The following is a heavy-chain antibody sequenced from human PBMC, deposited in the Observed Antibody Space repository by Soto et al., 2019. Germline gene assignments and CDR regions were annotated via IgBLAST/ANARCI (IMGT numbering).Heavy chain of an antibody. Sequence: SETLSLTCAVSGGSISTSNWWSWVRQPPGKGLEWIGEVYRTGSTNYNPSLESRVIVSVDKSKNQFSLKLTSVTAADTAVYYCARARATIAAAAIFDCWGHGTLVTVSS. CDR3: ARARATIAAAAIFDC. D-gene: IGHD6-13*01. CDR2: VYRTGST. J-gene: IGHJ4*01. CDR1: GGSISTSNW. V-gene: IGHV4-4*02.